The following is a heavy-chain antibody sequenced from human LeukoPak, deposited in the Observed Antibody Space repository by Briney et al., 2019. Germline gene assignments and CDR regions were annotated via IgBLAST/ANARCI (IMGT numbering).Heavy chain of an antibody. CDR3: AKRGAEVGATVAPGDY. CDR1: GFTFSSYS. J-gene: IGHJ4*02. CDR2: ISSSSSTI. Sequence: GGSLRLSCAASGFTFSSYSMNWVRQAPGKGLEWVSYISSSSSTIYYADSVTGRFTISRDNSKNTLYLQMNSLRAEDTAVYYCAKRGAEVGATVAPGDYWGQGTLVTVSS. V-gene: IGHV3-48*01. D-gene: IGHD1-26*01.